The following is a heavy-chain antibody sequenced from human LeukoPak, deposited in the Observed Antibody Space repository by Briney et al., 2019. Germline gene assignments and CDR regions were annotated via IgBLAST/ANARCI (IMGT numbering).Heavy chain of an antibody. CDR2: ITSNGAET. CDR3: AKRDWPYFFDY. D-gene: IGHD3/OR15-3a*01. Sequence: GGSLTLSCAASGFWFSNYGMNWVRQTPGKGLEWVSLITSNGAETHYADSVKGRFTVLRDNSRNILYLQMDNLRVDDTAVYYCAKRDWPYFFDYWGQGTPVTVSS. V-gene: IGHV3-23*01. CDR1: GFWFSNYG. J-gene: IGHJ4*02.